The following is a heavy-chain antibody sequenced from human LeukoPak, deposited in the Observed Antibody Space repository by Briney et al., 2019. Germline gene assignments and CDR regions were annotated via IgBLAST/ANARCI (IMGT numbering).Heavy chain of an antibody. CDR1: GYTFTSYY. CDR2: INPSGGST. Sequence: GASVKVSCKASGYTFTSYYMHWVRQAPGQGLEWMGIINPSGGSTSYAQKFQGRVTMTRDMSTSTVYMELSSLRSEDTAVYYCARDPQNWNFGYWGQGTLVTVSS. V-gene: IGHV1-46*01. J-gene: IGHJ4*02. CDR3: ARDPQNWNFGY. D-gene: IGHD1-1*01.